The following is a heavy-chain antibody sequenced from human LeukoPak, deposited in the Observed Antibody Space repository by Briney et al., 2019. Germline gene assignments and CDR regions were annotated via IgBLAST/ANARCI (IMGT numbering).Heavy chain of an antibody. J-gene: IGHJ5*02. CDR2: IIPILGIA. D-gene: IGHD3-3*01. V-gene: IGHV1-69*02. Sequence: ASVKVSCKASGGTFSSYTISWVRQAPGQGLEWMGRIIPILGIANYAQKFQGRVTITADKSTSTAHMELSSLRSEDTAVYYCASAPPLEWLSWFDPWGQGTLVTVSS. CDR1: GGTFSSYT. CDR3: ASAPPLEWLSWFDP.